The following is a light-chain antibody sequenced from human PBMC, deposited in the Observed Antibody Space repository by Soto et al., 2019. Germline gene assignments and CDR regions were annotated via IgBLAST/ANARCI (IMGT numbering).Light chain of an antibody. CDR1: NIGTKS. CDR2: YNV. Sequence: SYELTQPPSVSVAPGKTASITCGGDNIGTKSVHWYRQKRGQAPVLVIYYNVDRPSGIPERFSGTNSGDTATLSISRVEAGDESDYYCQVWDSGLDHPYIFGGGTKLTVL. J-gene: IGLJ1*01. V-gene: IGLV3-21*04. CDR3: QVWDSGLDHPYI.